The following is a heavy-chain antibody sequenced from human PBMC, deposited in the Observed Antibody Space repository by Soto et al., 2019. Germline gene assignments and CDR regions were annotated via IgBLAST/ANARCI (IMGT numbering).Heavy chain of an antibody. Sequence: SETLSLTCTVSAGSISSGGYYWSWIRQNPGNGRERIGYIYYSGSTYYNPSLKSRVTISVDTSKNQFSLKLSSVTAADTAVYYCASGAYCTNGVCFNAISYFDYWGQGTLVTVSS. CDR1: AGSISSGGYY. D-gene: IGHD2-8*01. J-gene: IGHJ4*02. CDR3: ASGAYCTNGVCFNAISYFDY. CDR2: IYYSGST. V-gene: IGHV4-31*03.